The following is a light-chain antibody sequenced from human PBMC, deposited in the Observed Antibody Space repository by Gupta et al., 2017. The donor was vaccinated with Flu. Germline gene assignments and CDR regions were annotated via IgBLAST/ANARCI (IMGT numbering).Light chain of an antibody. CDR1: QSISSW. CDR2: KAS. Sequence: DIQMTQSPSTLSASVGDRVTITCRASQSISSWLAWYQQKPGKVPKVLIYKASSLESGVPSRFSGSGSGTEFTLTIISLQPDDFATYYCQQYNSYPITFGQGTRLEIK. CDR3: QQYNSYPIT. J-gene: IGKJ5*01. V-gene: IGKV1-5*03.